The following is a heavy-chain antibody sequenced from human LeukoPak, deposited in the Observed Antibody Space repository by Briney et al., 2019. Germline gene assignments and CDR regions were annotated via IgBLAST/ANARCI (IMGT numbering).Heavy chain of an antibody. CDR3: ARHSIFGVVERRWFDP. J-gene: IGHJ5*02. V-gene: IGHV4-39*01. D-gene: IGHD3-3*01. CDR1: GGSISSSSYY. CDR2: IYYSGST. Sequence: SETLSLTCTVSGGSISSSSYYWGWIRQPPGKGLEWIGSIYYSGSTYYNPSLKSRVTISVDTSKNQFSLKLSSVTAADTAVYYCARHSIFGVVERRWFDPWGQGTLVTVSS.